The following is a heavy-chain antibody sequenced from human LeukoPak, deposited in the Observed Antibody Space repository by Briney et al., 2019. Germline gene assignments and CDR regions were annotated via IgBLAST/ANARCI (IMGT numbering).Heavy chain of an antibody. CDR2: IDPSDSHT. V-gene: IGHV5-10-1*01. J-gene: IGHJ4*02. CDR1: GYRFTNYW. CDR3: GYCPGDCYIPDY. Sequence: GASLQISCKGSGYRFTNYWINWVRQLPGKGLEWMGRIDPSDSHTYYSPSFQGHVTISADKSINTAYLQWSSLQASDTAMYYCGYCPGDCYIPDYWGQGTLVTVSS. D-gene: IGHD2-21*02.